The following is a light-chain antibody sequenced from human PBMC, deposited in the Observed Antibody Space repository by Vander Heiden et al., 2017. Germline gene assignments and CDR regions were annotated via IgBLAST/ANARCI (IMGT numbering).Light chain of an antibody. CDR2: GIS. CDR3: QQDSSWPIT. CDR1: QSVGSN. V-gene: IGKV3-15*01. Sequence: EMVMTQSPATLSVSPGERATLSCRASQSVGSNYLAWYQQKPSQAPRLLIYGISTRATGIPARFSGSGSGTDFTLTISGLQSEDFAVYYCQQDSSWPITFGQGTRLEIK. J-gene: IGKJ5*01.